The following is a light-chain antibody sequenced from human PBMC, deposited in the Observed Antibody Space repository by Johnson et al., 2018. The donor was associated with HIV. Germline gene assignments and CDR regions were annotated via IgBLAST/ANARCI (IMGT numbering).Light chain of an antibody. J-gene: IGLJ1*01. CDR3: GTWDSSLSAL. V-gene: IGLV1-51*01. CDR1: SSNIGNNY. Sequence: QSVLTQPPSVSAAPGQKVTISCSGSSSNIGNNYVSWYQQLPETAPKLLIYDNNKRPSGIPDRFSGSKSGTSATLGITGLQTGEEADYYCGTWDSSLSALFGTGTKVTVL. CDR2: DNN.